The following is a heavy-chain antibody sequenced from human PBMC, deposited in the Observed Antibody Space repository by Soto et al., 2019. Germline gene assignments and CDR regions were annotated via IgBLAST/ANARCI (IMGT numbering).Heavy chain of an antibody. CDR2: VHHSWGS. Sequence: QVQLQESGPGLVKPSETLSLSCTVSGGSISSYYWRWFRQSSGKRMEWIGYVHHSWGSSYNPSLESRGARSLYRSKRQFSLKVTLLTATDTAVYFCARQGFLPLHGLVDVWGQGTTVTVSS. D-gene: IGHD1-26*01. J-gene: IGHJ6*02. CDR3: ARQGFLPLHGLVDV. CDR1: GGSISSYY. V-gene: IGHV4-59*08.